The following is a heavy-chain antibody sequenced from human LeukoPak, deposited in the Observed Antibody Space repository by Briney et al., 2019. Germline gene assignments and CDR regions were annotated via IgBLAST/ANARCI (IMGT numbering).Heavy chain of an antibody. CDR1: GDSISSSSSY. J-gene: IGHJ3*02. D-gene: IGHD1-1*01. CDR3: ARSLISHWQAFDI. V-gene: IGHV4-39*01. CDR2: IYYSGST. Sequence: SETLSLTCTVSGDSISSSSSYWGWIRQPPGEGLEWIGSIYYSGSTYYNTSLKSRVTISVDTSKIQFSLKLSSVTAADTAVYYCARSLISHWQAFDIWGQGTMVTVSS.